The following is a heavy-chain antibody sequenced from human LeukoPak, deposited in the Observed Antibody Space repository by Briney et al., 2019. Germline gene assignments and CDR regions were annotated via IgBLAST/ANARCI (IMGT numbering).Heavy chain of an antibody. V-gene: IGHV3-21*04. CDR2: ISSSSSYI. Sequence: GGSLRLSCAASGFTFSSYSMNWVRQAPGKGLEWVSSISSSSSYIYYADSVKGRFTISRDNSKNTLYLQMNSLRAEDTAVYYCARYTYYYDSSGYYYYYYGMDVWGQGTTVTVSS. CDR3: ARYTYYYDSSGYYYYYYGMDV. J-gene: IGHJ6*02. D-gene: IGHD3-22*01. CDR1: GFTFSSYS.